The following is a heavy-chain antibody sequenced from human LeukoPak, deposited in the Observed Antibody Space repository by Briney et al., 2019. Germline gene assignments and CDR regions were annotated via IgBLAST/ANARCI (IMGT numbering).Heavy chain of an antibody. Sequence: SETLSLTCTVSGGSISSGSYYWSWIRQPAGKGLEWIGRIYTSGSTNYNPSLKSRVTISVDTSKNQFSLKLSSVTAADTAVYYCARGDGYNYGYAFDIWGQGTKVTVSS. CDR1: GGSISSGSYY. CDR3: ARGDGYNYGYAFDI. V-gene: IGHV4-61*02. J-gene: IGHJ3*02. CDR2: IYTSGST. D-gene: IGHD5-24*01.